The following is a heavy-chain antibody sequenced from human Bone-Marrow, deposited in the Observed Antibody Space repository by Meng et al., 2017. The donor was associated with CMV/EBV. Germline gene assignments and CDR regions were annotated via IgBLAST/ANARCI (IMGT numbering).Heavy chain of an antibody. V-gene: IGHV1-18*01. CDR3: ARDSNARYFDWFGYFDY. J-gene: IGHJ4*02. CDR2: ISAYNGNT. CDR1: GYTFTSYG. D-gene: IGHD3-9*01. Sequence: ASVKVSCKASGYTFTSYGISWVRQAPGQGLEWMGWISAYNGNTNYAQKLQGRVTMTTDTSTSTAYMELRSLRSEDTAGYYCARDSNARYFDWFGYFDYWGQGTLVTVSS.